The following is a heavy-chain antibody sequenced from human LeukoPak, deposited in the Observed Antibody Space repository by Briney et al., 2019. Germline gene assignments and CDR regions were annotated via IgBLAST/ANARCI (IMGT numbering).Heavy chain of an antibody. Sequence: SETLSLNCPVSGVSISCYYWSWTRPPAGKELNWMGGIDSAGSTNYNPSLKSRVTMSGDTSNNQFSVKLTSVTAADAAVYYCARGPCYYGSHFVCWGEGRLVTVSS. D-gene: IGHD3-10*01. CDR1: GVSISCYY. CDR3: ARGPCYYGSHFVC. J-gene: IGHJ4*02. CDR2: IDSAGST. V-gene: IGHV4-4*07.